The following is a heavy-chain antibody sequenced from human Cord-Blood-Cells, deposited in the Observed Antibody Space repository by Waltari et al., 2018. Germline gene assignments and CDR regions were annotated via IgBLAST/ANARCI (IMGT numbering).Heavy chain of an antibody. CDR2: IYYSGST. D-gene: IGHD3-3*01. CDR3: ARSKFGTFDI. V-gene: IGHV4-39*01. CDR1: GGSISSSSYY. J-gene: IGHJ3*02. Sequence: QLQLQESGPGLVKPSETLSLTCTVSGGSISSSSYYWGWIRQPPGKGLEWIGSIYYSGSTYYNPSLKSRVTISVDTSKNQFSLKRSSVTAADTAVYYCARSKFGTFDIWGQGTMVTVSS.